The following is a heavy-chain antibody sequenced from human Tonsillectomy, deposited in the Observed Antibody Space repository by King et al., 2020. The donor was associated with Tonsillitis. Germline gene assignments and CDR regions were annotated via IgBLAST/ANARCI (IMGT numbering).Heavy chain of an antibody. CDR2: ISYDGSNK. D-gene: IGHD4-17*01. Sequence: VQLVDSGGGVVQPGRSLRLSCAASGFTFSSYAMHWVRQAPGKGLEWVSIISYDGSNKYYADSVKGRFTISRDNSKNTLYLQMNSLRAEDTAVYYCARGTIYGDYEYFDYWGQGTLVTVSS. CDR1: GFTFSSYA. V-gene: IGHV3-30*04. J-gene: IGHJ4*02. CDR3: ARGTIYGDYEYFDY.